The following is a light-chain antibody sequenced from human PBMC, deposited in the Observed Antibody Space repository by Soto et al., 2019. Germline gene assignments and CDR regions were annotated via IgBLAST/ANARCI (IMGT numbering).Light chain of an antibody. CDR2: GAS. J-gene: IGKJ1*01. CDR1: QSVSSNY. V-gene: IGKV3-20*01. CDR3: QQYGGSPWT. Sequence: EIVLTQSPGTLSLSPGERATLSCRASQSVSSNYLAWYQQKPGRAPRLLFFGASSRATGIPDRFSGSGSGTDFTLTISRLEPEDFAVYYCQQYGGSPWTFGQGTKVEIK.